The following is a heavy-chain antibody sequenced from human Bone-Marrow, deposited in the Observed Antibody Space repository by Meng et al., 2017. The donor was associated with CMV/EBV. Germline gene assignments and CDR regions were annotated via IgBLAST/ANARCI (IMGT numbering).Heavy chain of an antibody. Sequence: KCSGYSFTSYWIGWVRQMPGKGLEWMGIIYPGDSDTRYSPSFQGQVTISADKSISTAYLQWSSLKASDTAMYYCARNYGGNSGWLDPWGQGTLVTVSS. CDR1: GYSFTSYW. CDR2: IYPGDSDT. CDR3: ARNYGGNSGWLDP. D-gene: IGHD4-23*01. J-gene: IGHJ5*02. V-gene: IGHV5-51*01.